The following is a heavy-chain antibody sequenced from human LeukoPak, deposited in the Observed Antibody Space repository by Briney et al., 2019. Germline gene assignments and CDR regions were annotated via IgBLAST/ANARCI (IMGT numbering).Heavy chain of an antibody. J-gene: IGHJ4*02. V-gene: IGHV3-23*01. Sequence: GASLRLSCEASGFTFSSYAMSWVRQAPGKGLEWVSAISGSGGSTYYADSVKGRFTISRDNSKNTLYLQMNSLRAEDTAVYYCAKRAPSTTYYYDSSGDKGPLDYWGQGTLVTVSS. CDR3: AKRAPSTTYYYDSSGDKGPLDY. CDR1: GFTFSSYA. D-gene: IGHD3-22*01. CDR2: ISGSGGST.